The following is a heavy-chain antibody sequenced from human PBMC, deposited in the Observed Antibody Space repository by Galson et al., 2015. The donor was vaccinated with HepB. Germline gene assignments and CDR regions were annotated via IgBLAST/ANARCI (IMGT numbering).Heavy chain of an antibody. Sequence: SLRLSCAASGFTFSSYAMSWVRQAPGKGLEWVSAISGSGGSTYYADSVKGRFTTSRDNSKNTLYLQMNSLRAEDTAVYYCAKDAIYLGVVVTAHFDYWGQGTLVTVSS. V-gene: IGHV3-23*01. CDR2: ISGSGGST. CDR1: GFTFSSYA. CDR3: AKDAIYLGVVVTAHFDY. J-gene: IGHJ4*02. D-gene: IGHD2-21*02.